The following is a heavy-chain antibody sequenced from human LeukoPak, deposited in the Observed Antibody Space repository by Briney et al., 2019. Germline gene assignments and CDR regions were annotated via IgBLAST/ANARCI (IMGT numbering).Heavy chain of an antibody. Sequence: PSETLSLTCTVSAGSISSGGYYWSWSRQHPGKGLEWIGYIYYSGSTYYKPSLKTRVTISVDTSKNQFSLKLSSVTAADTAVYYCARINYYDSSGIDYWGQGTLVTVSS. CDR3: ARINYYDSSGIDY. CDR1: AGSISSGGYY. V-gene: IGHV4-31*03. J-gene: IGHJ4*02. D-gene: IGHD3-22*01. CDR2: IYYSGST.